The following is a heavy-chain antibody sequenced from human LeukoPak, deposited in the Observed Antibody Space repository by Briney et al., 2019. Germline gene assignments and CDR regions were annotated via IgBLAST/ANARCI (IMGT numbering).Heavy chain of an antibody. CDR1: GFTFRSHA. Sequence: GGSLRLSCVGSGFTFRSHAMSWVRQAPEKGLEFVLGIYGNGGTTYYADSVKGRFSISRDNSKNTLYLQMDSLRGEDTAVYYCAKDFRIGYSAHFDYWGQGALVTVSS. D-gene: IGHD2-21*01. CDR2: IYGNGGTT. V-gene: IGHV3-23*01. CDR3: AKDFRIGYSAHFDY. J-gene: IGHJ4*02.